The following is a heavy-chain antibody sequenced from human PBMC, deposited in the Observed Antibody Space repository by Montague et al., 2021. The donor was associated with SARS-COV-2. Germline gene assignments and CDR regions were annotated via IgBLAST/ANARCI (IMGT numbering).Heavy chain of an antibody. Sequence: TLSLTCTVSGGSISSGGSYYWSWIWQPAGKGLEWIGRIHASGTTYYNPSLKGRVTISVDTSKNQFSLTLSSVTAADTAVYYCARQGRVVPPDEGGYYLYDMDVWGQGTTVTVSS. D-gene: IGHD3-16*01. CDR3: ARQGRVVPPDEGGYYLYDMDV. J-gene: IGHJ6*02. CDR1: GGSISSGGSYY. CDR2: IHASGTT. V-gene: IGHV4-61*02.